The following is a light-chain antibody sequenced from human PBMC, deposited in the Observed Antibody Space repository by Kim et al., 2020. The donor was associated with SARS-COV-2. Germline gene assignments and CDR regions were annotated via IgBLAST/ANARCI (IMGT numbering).Light chain of an antibody. V-gene: IGLV2-14*01. CDR2: EVS. CDR3: SSYIRGSTNYV. Sequence: QLITISCTGTSSDVGGYKYVSWYQQHPGKAPKLVIYEVSNRPSGVSNRFSGSKSGNTASLTISGLQAEDEADYYCSSYIRGSTNYVFGTGTKVTVL. CDR1: SSDVGGYKY. J-gene: IGLJ1*01.